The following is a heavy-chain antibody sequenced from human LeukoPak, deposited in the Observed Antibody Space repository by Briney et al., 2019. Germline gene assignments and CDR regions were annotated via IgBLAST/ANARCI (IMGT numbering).Heavy chain of an antibody. Sequence: ASVKVSFKASGYTFSGYYMHWVRQAPGQGLEWMGWINPSSGGTNYAQKFQGRVTMTRDTSISTAYMELSRLSSDDTAVYYCARDSCSSTSCLSIDDYWGQGTLVTIPS. D-gene: IGHD2-2*01. CDR2: INPSSGGT. CDR1: GYTFSGYY. CDR3: ARDSCSSTSCLSIDDY. V-gene: IGHV1-2*02. J-gene: IGHJ4*02.